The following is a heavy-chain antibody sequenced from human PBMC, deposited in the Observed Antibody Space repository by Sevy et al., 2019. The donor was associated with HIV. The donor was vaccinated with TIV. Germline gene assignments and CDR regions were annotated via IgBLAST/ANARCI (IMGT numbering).Heavy chain of an antibody. Sequence: GGSLRLSCAASGFTVNSNYMSWVRQAPGKGLEWVSVIYSGGSTYYADSVKGRFTISRDNSKNTLYLQMNSLRAEDTAVYYCARELTRLYGMDVWGQGTTVTVSS. CDR3: ARELTRLYGMDV. V-gene: IGHV3-53*01. J-gene: IGHJ6*02. CDR1: GFTVNSNY. D-gene: IGHD3-16*01. CDR2: IYSGGST.